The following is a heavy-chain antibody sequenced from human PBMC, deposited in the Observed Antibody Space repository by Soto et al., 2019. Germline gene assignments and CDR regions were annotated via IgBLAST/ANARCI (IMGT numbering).Heavy chain of an antibody. J-gene: IGHJ2*01. CDR2: IIPILGIA. CDR3: ARDPDPTYWYFDL. CDR1: GGTFSSYT. V-gene: IGHV1-69*08. Sequence: QVQLVQSGAEVKKPGSSVKVSCKASGGTFSSYTISWVRQAPGQGLEWMGRIIPILGIANYAQKFQGRVTITADKSTSTAYMELSSLRSEDTAVYYCARDPDPTYWYFDLWGRGTLVTVSS.